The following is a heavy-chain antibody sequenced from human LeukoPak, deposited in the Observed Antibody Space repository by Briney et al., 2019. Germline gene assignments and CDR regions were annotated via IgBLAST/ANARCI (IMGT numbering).Heavy chain of an antibody. CDR1: GGSISSYY. Sequence: SETLSLTCTVSGGSISSYYWSWVRQPPGKGLEWIGYIYYSGSTNYNPSLKRRVTISVETSKNQSSLKLSSVTVADTAVYYCARSPRYCTNGVCSNIFDYWGKGTLVTVSS. J-gene: IGHJ4*02. D-gene: IGHD2-8*01. CDR3: ARSPRYCTNGVCSNIFDY. CDR2: IYYSGST. V-gene: IGHV4-59*12.